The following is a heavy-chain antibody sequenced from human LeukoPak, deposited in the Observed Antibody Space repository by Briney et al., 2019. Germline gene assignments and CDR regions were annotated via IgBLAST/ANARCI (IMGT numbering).Heavy chain of an antibody. CDR3: AREGDYNGSGRGDS. Sequence: ASVRVSCKTSGYTFTGFYIHWERQAPGQGLEWMGWINPNTGATNFAQKFQGRVTMTTDTSVNTAYMDLRRLRFDDTAVYYCAREGDYNGSGRGDSWGQGTLVTVSS. V-gene: IGHV1-2*02. J-gene: IGHJ4*02. D-gene: IGHD3-10*01. CDR1: GYTFTGFY. CDR2: INPNTGAT.